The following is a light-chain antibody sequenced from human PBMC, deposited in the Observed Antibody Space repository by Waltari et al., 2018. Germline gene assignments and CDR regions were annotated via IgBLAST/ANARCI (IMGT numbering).Light chain of an antibody. J-gene: IGKJ2*01. CDR3: QQYSSFST. Sequence: DIQMTQSPSTLSASVGDRVTISCRASQSVGTWLAWNQQKPGKAPKLLIYVASSLESGVPSRFGGSASGTEFTLTSSSLPPDDFATYSCQQYSSFSTFGQGTKLDI. CDR1: QSVGTW. CDR2: VAS. V-gene: IGKV1-5*03.